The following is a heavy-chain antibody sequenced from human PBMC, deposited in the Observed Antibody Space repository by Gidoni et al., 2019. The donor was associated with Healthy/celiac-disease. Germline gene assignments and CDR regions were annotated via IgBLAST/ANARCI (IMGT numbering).Heavy chain of an antibody. CDR2: IISSGSTI. Sequence: QVQLVESGGGLVKPGGSLRLSCAASGFTFSDYYMSWIRQAPGKGLEWVSSIISSGSTISYADSVKGRFTISRDNAKNSLYLQMNSLRAEDTAVYDCAREFSSSWYNWFDPWGQGTLVTVSS. CDR3: AREFSSSWYNWFDP. V-gene: IGHV3-11*01. CDR1: GFTFSDYY. J-gene: IGHJ5*02. D-gene: IGHD6-13*01.